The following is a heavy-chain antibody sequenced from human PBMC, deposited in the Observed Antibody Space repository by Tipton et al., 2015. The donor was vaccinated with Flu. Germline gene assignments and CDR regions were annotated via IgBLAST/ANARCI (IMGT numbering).Heavy chain of an antibody. Sequence: SLRLSCAASGFTFSSYAMSWVRQAPGEGLEWVSTISGSGGSTYYADSVKGRFSISRDNSKNTLYLQMNSLRAEDTAVYFCAKGAPIAAAGNRFPPWGQGTLVIVSS. CDR1: GFTFSSYA. J-gene: IGHJ5*02. V-gene: IGHV3-23*01. CDR3: AKGAPIAAAGNRFPP. CDR2: ISGSGGST. D-gene: IGHD6-13*01.